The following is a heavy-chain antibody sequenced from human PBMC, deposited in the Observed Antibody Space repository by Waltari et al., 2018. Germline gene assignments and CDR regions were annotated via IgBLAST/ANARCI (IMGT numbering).Heavy chain of an antibody. D-gene: IGHD3-22*01. Sequence: QVQLQESGPGLVKPSGTLSLTCAVSGCPIISSNWWGWVRQPPGKGLEWIGEIYHSGSTNYNPSLKSRVTISVDKSKNQFSLKLSSVTAADTAVYYCARGIVVVIGVAFDIWGQGTMVTVSS. V-gene: IGHV4-4*02. J-gene: IGHJ3*02. CDR2: IYHSGST. CDR3: ARGIVVVIGVAFDI. CDR1: GCPIISSNW.